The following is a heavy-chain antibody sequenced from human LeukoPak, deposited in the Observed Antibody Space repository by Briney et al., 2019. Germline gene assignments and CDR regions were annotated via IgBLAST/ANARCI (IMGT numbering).Heavy chain of an antibody. V-gene: IGHV4-4*07. CDR3: AKGVYCSGGYCYSAFGY. Sequence: SETLSLTCTVSGGSISSYYWSWIRQPAGKGLEWIGRIYTSGSTNYNPSLKSRVTMSVDTSKNQFSLKLSSVTAADTAVYYCAKGVYCSGGYCYSAFGYWGQGTLVTVSS. J-gene: IGHJ4*02. D-gene: IGHD2-15*01. CDR1: GGSISSYY. CDR2: IYTSGST.